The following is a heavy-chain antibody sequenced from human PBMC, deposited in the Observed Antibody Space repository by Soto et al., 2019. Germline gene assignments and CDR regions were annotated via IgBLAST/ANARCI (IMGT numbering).Heavy chain of an antibody. J-gene: IGHJ6*02. V-gene: IGHV5-10-1*01. Sequence: GESLKISCKGSGYSFTSYWISWVRQMPGKGLEWMGRIDPSDSYTNYSPSFQGHVTISADKSISTAYLQWSSLKASDTAMYYCARQDYYDSSGYLKTNGMDVWGQGTTVTVS. CDR3: ARQDYYDSSGYLKTNGMDV. D-gene: IGHD3-22*01. CDR1: GYSFTSYW. CDR2: IDPSDSYT.